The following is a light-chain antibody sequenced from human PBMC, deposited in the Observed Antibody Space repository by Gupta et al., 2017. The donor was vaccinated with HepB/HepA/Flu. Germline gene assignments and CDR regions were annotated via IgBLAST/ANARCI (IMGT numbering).Light chain of an antibody. J-gene: IGKJ5*01. Sequence: EVVLTQSPGTLSLSPGERATRSCRARQSVSSSYLAWYQQKPGQAPRLRIFGASSRATGIPDRCSGSGSGTDFTLTISRLEPEDFAVYYCQQYGSSPPITFGQGTRLEIK. CDR3: QQYGSSPPIT. CDR2: GAS. V-gene: IGKV3-20*01. CDR1: QSVSSSY.